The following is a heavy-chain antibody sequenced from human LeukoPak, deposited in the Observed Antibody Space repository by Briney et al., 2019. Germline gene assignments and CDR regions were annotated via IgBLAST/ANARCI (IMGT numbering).Heavy chain of an antibody. CDR1: DDSISDYY. D-gene: IGHD3-16*01. CDR2: FHNSGTS. V-gene: IGHV4-59*01. J-gene: IGHJ4*02. CDR3: TRGAGWLIDY. Sequence: SETLSLTCTVSDDSISDYYRGWIRQPPGKGLEWIGYFHNSGTSTYNPSLKSRVTISADTSKNQFSLKLNSLTTADTTVYYCTRGAGWLIDYWGQGILVTVSS.